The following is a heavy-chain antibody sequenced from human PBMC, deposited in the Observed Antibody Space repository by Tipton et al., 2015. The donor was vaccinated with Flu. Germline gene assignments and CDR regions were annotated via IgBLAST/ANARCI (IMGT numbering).Heavy chain of an antibody. J-gene: IGHJ5*02. CDR2: IYYSGST. CDR1: GGSISSGSFY. V-gene: IGHV4-39*07. D-gene: IGHD1-26*01. CDR3: ARVLQWELRRGWFDP. Sequence: TLSLTCTVSGGSISSGSFYWGWIRQPPGKGLEWIGSIYYSGSTYYNPSLKSRVTISVDTSKNQFSLKLSSVTAADTAVYYCARVLQWELRRGWFDPWGQGTLVTVSS.